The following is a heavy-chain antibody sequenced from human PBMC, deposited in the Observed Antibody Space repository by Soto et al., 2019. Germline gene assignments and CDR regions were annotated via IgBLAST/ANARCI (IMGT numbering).Heavy chain of an antibody. D-gene: IGHD3-9*01. V-gene: IGHV1-24*01. Sequence: ASVKVSCKVPGYTLTELSMHWVRQAPGKGLEWMGDFDPEDGETIYAQKFQGRVTMTGDTSTDTAYMELSSLRSVDSAVYYCATNHPYYFDWLCYWGQGTLVTVSS. CDR2: FDPEDGET. CDR1: GYTLTELS. J-gene: IGHJ4*02. CDR3: ATNHPYYFDWLCY.